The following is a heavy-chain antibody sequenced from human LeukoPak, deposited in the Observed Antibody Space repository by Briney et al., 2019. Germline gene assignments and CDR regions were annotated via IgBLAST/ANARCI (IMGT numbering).Heavy chain of an antibody. D-gene: IGHD1-26*01. J-gene: IGHJ4*02. CDR1: GYTFTNCY. Sequence: GASVKVSCKASGYTFTNCYIHWVRQAPGQGLEWMGLIRPSDGSTTYAEKFQGRVTMTRDTSTSTVYMELSSLRSEDTAIYYCARGDSGSYCYWGQGTLVTVSS. CDR2: IRPSDGST. CDR3: ARGDSGSYCY. V-gene: IGHV1-46*01.